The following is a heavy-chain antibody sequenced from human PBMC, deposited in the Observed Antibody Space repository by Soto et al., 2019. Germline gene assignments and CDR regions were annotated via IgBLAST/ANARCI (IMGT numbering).Heavy chain of an antibody. Sequence: EVQLVESGGGLVQPGGSLTLSCAASGFTFSSYWMNWVRQAPGKGLEWVANIDQDGSTTDYVGSVKGRFTISRDNAKKSLHLQMNSLRAEDTALYYCASDLYSGTSDYWGQGTLVTVSS. CDR3: ASDLYSGTSDY. CDR2: IDQDGSTT. V-gene: IGHV3-7*05. CDR1: GFTFSSYW. D-gene: IGHD1-26*01. J-gene: IGHJ4*02.